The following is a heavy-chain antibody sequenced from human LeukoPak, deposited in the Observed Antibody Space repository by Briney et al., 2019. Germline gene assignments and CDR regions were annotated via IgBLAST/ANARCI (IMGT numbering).Heavy chain of an antibody. CDR3: ATHGYSELRYFDWSTNE. D-gene: IGHD3-9*01. Sequence: GGLRLSCVVSGFTFSSHWMSWVRQAPGKGLEWVANIKENGSEKYYVDSVKGRFTISRDNAKKLLYLQMDSLRAEDTAVYYCATHGYSELRYFDWSTNEWGQGTLVTVSS. J-gene: IGHJ4*02. CDR2: IKENGSEK. V-gene: IGHV3-7*01. CDR1: GFTFSSHW.